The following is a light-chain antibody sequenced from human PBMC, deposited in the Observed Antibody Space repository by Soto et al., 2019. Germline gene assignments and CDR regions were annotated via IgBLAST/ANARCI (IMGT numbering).Light chain of an antibody. CDR2: EVD. CDR1: SSDVGAYNY. V-gene: IGLV2-8*01. CDR3: NSYAGSNNV. Sequence: QSVLAQPPSASGSPGQSVTISCTGTSSDVGAYNYVSWYQQHPGKAPKLMIYEVDQRPSGVPDRFSGSKSGNTASLTVSGLQAEDEADYSCNSYAGSNNVFGTGTKVTVL. J-gene: IGLJ1*01.